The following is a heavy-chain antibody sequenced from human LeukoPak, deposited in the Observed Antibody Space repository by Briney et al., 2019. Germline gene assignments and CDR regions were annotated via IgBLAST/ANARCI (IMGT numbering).Heavy chain of an antibody. V-gene: IGHV3-21*06. J-gene: IGHJ6*03. Sequence: GGSLRLSCAASGFSFSSYNMNWVRQAPGKGPEWVSSITSSSSYIYYADSVKGRFTISRDNAKNSLYLQMDSLRVEDTAVYYCARDPYSGGYGPYYYYYMDVWGKGTTVTISS. CDR1: GFSFSSYN. CDR3: ARDPYSGGYGPYYYYYMDV. D-gene: IGHD1-26*01. CDR2: ITSSSSYI.